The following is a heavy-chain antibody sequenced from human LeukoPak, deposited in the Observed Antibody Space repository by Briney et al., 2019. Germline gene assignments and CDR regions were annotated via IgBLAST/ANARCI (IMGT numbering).Heavy chain of an antibody. Sequence: GGSLRLSCADSGFTFSSYEMNRVRQAPGKGLEWGSYISSSGSTIYYADSVKGRFTISRDNAKNSLYLQMNSLRAEDTAVYYCAELGITMIGGVWGKGTTVTISS. D-gene: IGHD3-10*02. CDR3: AELGITMIGGV. V-gene: IGHV3-48*03. J-gene: IGHJ6*04. CDR1: GFTFSSYE. CDR2: ISSSGSTI.